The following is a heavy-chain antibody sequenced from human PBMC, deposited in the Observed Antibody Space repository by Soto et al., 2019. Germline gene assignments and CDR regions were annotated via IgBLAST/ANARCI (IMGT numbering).Heavy chain of an antibody. CDR2: IYPGDSDT. Sequence: PGASLKISCKGCGYSFTSYWIGWVRQMPGKGLEWMGIIYPGDSDTRYSPSFQGQVTISADKSISTAYLQWSSLKASDTAMYYCARLESSSTSCSRYWGQGTLVTVSS. CDR1: GYSFTSYW. CDR3: ARLESSSTSCSRY. J-gene: IGHJ4*02. V-gene: IGHV5-51*01. D-gene: IGHD2-2*01.